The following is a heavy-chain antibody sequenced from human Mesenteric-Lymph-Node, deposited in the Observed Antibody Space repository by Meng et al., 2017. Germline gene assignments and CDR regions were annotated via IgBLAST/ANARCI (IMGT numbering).Heavy chain of an antibody. CDR1: GFTFSGHP. J-gene: IGHJ4*02. D-gene: IGHD5-24*01. CDR3: ARDPGYNLGTDYGDY. Sequence: GESLKISCETSGFTFSGHPMHWVRQAPGKGLEWLALISYDGSNTIYADSVRGRFTISRDNSKNTVFLQINSLRAEDTAVYYCARDPGYNLGTDYGDYWGQGTLVTVSS. CDR2: ISYDGSNT. V-gene: IGHV3-30-3*01.